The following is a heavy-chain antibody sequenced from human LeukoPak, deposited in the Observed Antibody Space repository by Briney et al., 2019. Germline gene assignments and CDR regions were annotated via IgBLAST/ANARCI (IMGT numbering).Heavy chain of an antibody. D-gene: IGHD1-26*01. Sequence: GGSLRLSCAASGFTFSSSGMHWVRQAPGKGLEWVAVIWHDGSNKDYADSVKGRFTISRDNSKNTLSLQMNSLIPEDTAVYYCARPHSGTYGLFDYWGQGTRVTVSS. CDR1: GFTFSSSG. CDR3: ARPHSGTYGLFDY. J-gene: IGHJ4*02. CDR2: IWHDGSNK. V-gene: IGHV3-33*01.